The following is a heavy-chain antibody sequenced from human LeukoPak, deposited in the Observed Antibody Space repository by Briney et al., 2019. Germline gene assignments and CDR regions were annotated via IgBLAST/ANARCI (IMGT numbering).Heavy chain of an antibody. Sequence: SQTLSLTCSVSGASISSGSYFWTWIRQPAGKGLEWIGRIYTTGSTNYNPSLTSRVTISMDASKSQFSLNLSSATAADTAVYYCATSPYYFYMDVWGTWTSVIVSS. CDR1: GASISSGSYF. CDR2: IYTTGST. V-gene: IGHV4-61*02. J-gene: IGHJ6*03. CDR3: ATSPYYFYMDV.